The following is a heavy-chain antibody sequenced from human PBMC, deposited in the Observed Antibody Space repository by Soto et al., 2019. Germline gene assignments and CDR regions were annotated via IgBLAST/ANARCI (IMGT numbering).Heavy chain of an antibody. J-gene: IGHJ4*02. CDR2: ISAGAAST. V-gene: IGHV3-23*01. CDR1: GFTFSSYA. D-gene: IGHD6-6*01. CDR3: AKGGPYSSSSYDY. Sequence: GGSLRLSCAASGFTFSSYAMSWVRQAPGKGLEWVSAISAGAASTYYADSVKGRFTISRDNSKNTLFLQVNSLRAEDTALYYCAKGGPYSSSSYDYWGQGTLVTVSS.